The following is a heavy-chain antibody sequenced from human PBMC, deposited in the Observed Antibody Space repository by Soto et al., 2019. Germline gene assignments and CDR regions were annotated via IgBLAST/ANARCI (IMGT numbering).Heavy chain of an antibody. D-gene: IGHD3-10*01. J-gene: IGHJ4*02. CDR2: IIPIFGTA. V-gene: IGHV1-69*06. Sequence: QVQLVQSGAEVKKPGSSVKVSCKASGGTFSSYAISWVRQAPGQGLEWMGGIIPIFGTANYAQKFQGRVTITSDKSTSTAYRELSSLRSEDTAVYYCASHLLWFGELPKGRYYFDYWGQGTLVTVSS. CDR3: ASHLLWFGELPKGRYYFDY. CDR1: GGTFSSYA.